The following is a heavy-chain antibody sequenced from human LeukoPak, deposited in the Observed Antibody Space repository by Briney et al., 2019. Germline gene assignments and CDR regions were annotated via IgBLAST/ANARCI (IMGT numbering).Heavy chain of an antibody. CDR3: ARKGFWSGYFSPFDY. CDR2: ISSSGSTI. D-gene: IGHD3-3*01. Sequence: GGSLRLSCAASGFTFSDYYMGWIRQAPGKGLEWVSYISSSGSTIYYADSAKGRFTISRDNAKNSLYLQMNSLRAEDTAVYYCARKGFWSGYFSPFDYWGQGTLVTVSS. CDR1: GFTFSDYY. J-gene: IGHJ4*02. V-gene: IGHV3-11*01.